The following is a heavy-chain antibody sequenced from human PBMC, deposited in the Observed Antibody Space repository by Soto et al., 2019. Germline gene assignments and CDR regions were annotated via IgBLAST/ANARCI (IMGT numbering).Heavy chain of an antibody. D-gene: IGHD5-18*01. Sequence: QVQLVESGGGVVQPGRSLSLSCAASGFTFSNYGLHWDRQAPGKGLEWVADISSDGSNKYYADSVKGRFTISRVNSKNTLYQHMNSFSGVDTAVYYCATTLSLQLLFVEGDYHYSFDFWGQGTMVTVS. CDR1: GFTFSNYG. CDR3: ATTLSLQLLFVEGDYHYSFDF. CDR2: ISSDGSNK. V-gene: IGHV3-30*03. J-gene: IGHJ3*01.